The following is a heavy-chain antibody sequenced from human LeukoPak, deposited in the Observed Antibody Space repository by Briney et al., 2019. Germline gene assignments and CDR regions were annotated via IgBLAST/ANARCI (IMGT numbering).Heavy chain of an antibody. V-gene: IGHV4-31*03. CDR1: GGSIRTGGYY. J-gene: IGHJ2*01. D-gene: IGHD3-3*01. CDR3: ARAILTPSGYVWHFDL. Sequence: SQTLSLTCTVSGGSIRTGGYYWTWIRQHPGKGLEWIGYFNHSGSAYYNPSLRSRVTISVDTSKNQFSLNLGSVTAADTALYYCARAILTPSGYVWHFDLWGRGTLVTVSS. CDR2: FNHSGSA.